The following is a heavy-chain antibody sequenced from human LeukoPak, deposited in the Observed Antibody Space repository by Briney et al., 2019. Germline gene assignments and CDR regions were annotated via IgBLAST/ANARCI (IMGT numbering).Heavy chain of an antibody. CDR3: ARGDPDGNFDI. Sequence: GGSLRLSCAASGFTFSSYSMNWVRQAPGKGLEWVSYISSSSSTIYYADSVKGRFTISRDNAKNSLYLQMNSLRAGDTAVYYCARGDPDGNFDIWGQGTMVTVSS. J-gene: IGHJ3*02. CDR1: GFTFSSYS. V-gene: IGHV3-48*01. D-gene: IGHD4-23*01. CDR2: ISSSSSTI.